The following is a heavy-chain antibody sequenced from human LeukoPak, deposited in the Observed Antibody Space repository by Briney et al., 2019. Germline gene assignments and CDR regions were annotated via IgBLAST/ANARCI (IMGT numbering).Heavy chain of an antibody. CDR3: AKEQRNNWFDP. V-gene: IGHV3-9*01. Sequence: GGSLRLSCAASGFTFDDYAMHWVRQAPGKGPEWVSGISWNSGSIGYADSVKGRFTVSRDNAKNSLYLQMNSLRAEDTALYYCAKEQRNNWFDPWGQGTLVTVSS. D-gene: IGHD6-25*01. CDR1: GFTFDDYA. J-gene: IGHJ5*02. CDR2: ISWNSGSI.